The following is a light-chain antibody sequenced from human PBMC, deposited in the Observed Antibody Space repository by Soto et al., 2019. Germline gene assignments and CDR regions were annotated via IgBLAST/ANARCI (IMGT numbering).Light chain of an antibody. J-gene: IGKJ5*01. V-gene: IGKV3-20*01. CDR1: QSVTTNY. CDR3: QQYGSSPLIT. Sequence: EILLTQSPGTLSLSPGQKATLSCRASQSVTTNYLAWYQQKPGQAPRLLIYGASRRATGIPDRFSGSGSGPDFTLTISRMEPEDFAVYYCQQYGSSPLITFGQGSRLDIK. CDR2: GAS.